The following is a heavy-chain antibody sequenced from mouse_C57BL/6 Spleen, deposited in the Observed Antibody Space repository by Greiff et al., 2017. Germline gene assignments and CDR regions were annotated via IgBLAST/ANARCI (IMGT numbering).Heavy chain of an antibody. J-gene: IGHJ4*01. CDR2: IYPRSGNT. D-gene: IGHD4-1*01. CDR1: GYTFTSYG. CDR3: ARRTGPYYAMDY. V-gene: IGHV1-81*01. Sequence: QVQLQQSGAELARPGASVKLSCKASGYTFTSYGISWVKQRTGQGLEWIGEIYPRSGNTYYNEKFKGEATLTADKSSSTAYMELRSLTSEDSAVYFCARRTGPYYAMDYWGQGTSVTVSS.